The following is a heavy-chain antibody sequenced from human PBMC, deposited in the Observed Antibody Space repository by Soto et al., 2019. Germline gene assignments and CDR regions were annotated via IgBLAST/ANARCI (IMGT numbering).Heavy chain of an antibody. CDR3: ARWGTTGGFDV. Sequence: QVQLVESGGGVVQPGTSLRLSCVGSGFTFRSYVIHWVRQAPGKGLEWVALTSYDGSNKYYDDPVKGRFTISRDNSRNTVDLQMDNLRLEDTALYYCARWGTTGGFDVWGQGTLVSVSS. D-gene: IGHD3-16*01. CDR1: GFTFRSYV. J-gene: IGHJ4*02. V-gene: IGHV3-30*19. CDR2: TSYDGSNK.